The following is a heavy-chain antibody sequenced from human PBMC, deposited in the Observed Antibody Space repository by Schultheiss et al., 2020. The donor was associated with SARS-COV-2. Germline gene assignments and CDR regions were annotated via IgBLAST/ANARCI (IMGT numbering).Heavy chain of an antibody. CDR1: GFTFSSYA. CDR2: ISYDGSNK. J-gene: IGHJ3*02. V-gene: IGHV3-30*07. D-gene: IGHD3-10*01. CDR3: ARGRITMVRGVILDAFDI. Sequence: GGSLRLSCAASGFTFSSYAMHWVRQAPGKGLEWVAVISYDGSNKYYADSVKGRFTISRDNSKNTLYLQMSSLRAEDTAVYYCARGRITMVRGVILDAFDIWGQGTMVTVSS.